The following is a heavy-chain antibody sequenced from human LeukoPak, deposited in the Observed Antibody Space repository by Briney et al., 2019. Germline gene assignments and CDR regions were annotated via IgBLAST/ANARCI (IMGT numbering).Heavy chain of an antibody. CDR3: ARQKGDYGADY. CDR2: FYLGDSHT. V-gene: IGHV5-51*01. J-gene: IGHJ4*02. CDR1: GYSFTNFW. D-gene: IGHD4-17*01. Sequence: GESLKISCKGLGYSFTNFWIGWVRQLPGKGLGWMGIFYLGDSHTRYSPSFEAHAPISADKPISTAYLQWSSLKASDTAMYYCARQKGDYGADYWGQGTLVTVSS.